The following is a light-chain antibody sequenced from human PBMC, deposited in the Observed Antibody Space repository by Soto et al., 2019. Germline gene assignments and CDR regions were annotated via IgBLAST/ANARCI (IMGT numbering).Light chain of an antibody. CDR3: TSYASGSSPVV. CDR1: SSDIGGYDY. J-gene: IGLJ2*01. V-gene: IGLV2-14*01. CDR2: DVN. Sequence: QSALTQPASVSGSPGQSITLSCTGTSSDIGGYDYVSWYQRHPGKAPKLIIYDVNNRPSGVSNRFSGSKSGNTASLTLSGLQAYDEPDYYCTSYASGSSPVVFGGGTKLTVL.